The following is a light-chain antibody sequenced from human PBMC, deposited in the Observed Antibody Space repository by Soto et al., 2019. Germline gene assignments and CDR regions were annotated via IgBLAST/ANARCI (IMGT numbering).Light chain of an antibody. V-gene: IGLV2-14*03. CDR1: SSDVGGYNY. Sequence: QSVLTQPASVSGSPGQSISISCTGTSSDVGGYNYVSWYQQHPGKAPKLMIYAVNIRPSGVSDRFSGSKSGNTASLTISGLQAEDEADYFCSSFTVSGPIFGGGTKLTVL. CDR3: SSFTVSGPI. J-gene: IGLJ2*01. CDR2: AVN.